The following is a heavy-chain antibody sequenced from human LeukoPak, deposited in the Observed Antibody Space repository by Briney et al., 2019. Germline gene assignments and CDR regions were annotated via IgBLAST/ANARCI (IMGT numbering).Heavy chain of an antibody. CDR2: INTNTGNP. D-gene: IGHD2-15*01. Sequence: ASVKVSCKASGYTFTSYAMNWVRQAPGQGLEWMGWINTNTGNPTYAQGFPGRFVFYLETPVSTAYLQSSGLKAEDTAGYNCVRGRVEYYYYMDVWGKGTTVTVSS. V-gene: IGHV7-4-1*02. CDR1: GYTFTSYA. J-gene: IGHJ6*03. CDR3: VRGRVEYYYYMDV.